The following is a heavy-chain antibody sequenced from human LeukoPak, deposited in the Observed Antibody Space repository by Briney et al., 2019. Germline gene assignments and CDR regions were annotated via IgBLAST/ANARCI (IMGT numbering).Heavy chain of an antibody. J-gene: IGHJ4*02. CDR1: GYTFTRYY. V-gene: IGHV1-2*02. CDR3: ARDTDDYDSSGYRPGDY. D-gene: IGHD3-22*01. CDR2: INPNSGGT. Sequence: ASVQVSCKASGYTFTRYYMHWVRQAPGQGLEWMGWINPNSGGTNYAQKFQGRVTMTRDTSISTAYMELSRLRSDDTAVYYCARDTDDYDSSGYRPGDYWGQGTLVTVSS.